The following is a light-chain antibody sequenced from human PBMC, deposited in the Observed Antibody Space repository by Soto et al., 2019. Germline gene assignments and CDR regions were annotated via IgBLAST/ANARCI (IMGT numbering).Light chain of an antibody. V-gene: IGKV3-15*01. Sequence: EIVMTQSPATLSESPGDRVTLSCRASQSVRSNLAWYQQKPGQVPRVLIYGASTRAIGIPDRFSGSGSGTEFTLTISSLQSEDFAVYYCQHYNNLWGFGGGTKVEIK. CDR3: QHYNNLWG. CDR2: GAS. CDR1: QSVRSN. J-gene: IGKJ4*01.